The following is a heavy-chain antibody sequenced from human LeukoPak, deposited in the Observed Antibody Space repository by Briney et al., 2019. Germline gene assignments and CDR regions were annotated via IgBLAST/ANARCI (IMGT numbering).Heavy chain of an antibody. CDR3: AITGGTYDFWSGYPMDY. CDR1: GGSISSSSYY. D-gene: IGHD3-3*01. V-gene: IGHV4-39*01. J-gene: IGHJ4*02. CDR2: IYYSGST. Sequence: KPSETLSLTCTVSGGSISSSSYYWGWIRQPPGKGLEWIGSIYYSGSTYYNPSLKSRVTISVDTSKNQFSLKLSSVTAADTAVYYCAITGGTYDFWSGYPMDYWGQGTLVTVFS.